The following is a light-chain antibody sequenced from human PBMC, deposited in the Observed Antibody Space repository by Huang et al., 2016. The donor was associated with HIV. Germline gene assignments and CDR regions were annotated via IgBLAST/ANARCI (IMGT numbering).Light chain of an antibody. CDR1: QNLLYKSNKKNY. CDR3: QQYFSTPLT. CDR2: WAS. J-gene: IGKJ4*01. Sequence: DIVMTQSPESLTVSLGERATINCKSCQNLLYKSNKKNYLAWYQQRPGQPPKLLIYWASARESGVPDRFTGSGSGTDFNLTITSLQPEEVTVYYCQQYFSTPLTFGGGTKLEIK. V-gene: IGKV4-1*01.